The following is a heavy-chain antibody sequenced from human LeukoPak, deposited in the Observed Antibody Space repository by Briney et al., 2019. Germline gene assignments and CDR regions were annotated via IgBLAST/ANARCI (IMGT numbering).Heavy chain of an antibody. CDR1: GFTFSSYW. Sequence: GSLRLSCAASGFTFSSYWMGWVRQAPGKGLEWVANIKQDGSEKYYVDSVKGRFTISRDNAKNSLYLQMNSLRAEDTAVYYCARVVRGVPAAIRRRDWFDPWGQGTLVTVSS. V-gene: IGHV3-7*01. D-gene: IGHD2-2*02. J-gene: IGHJ5*02. CDR3: ARVVRGVPAAIRRRDWFDP. CDR2: IKQDGSEK.